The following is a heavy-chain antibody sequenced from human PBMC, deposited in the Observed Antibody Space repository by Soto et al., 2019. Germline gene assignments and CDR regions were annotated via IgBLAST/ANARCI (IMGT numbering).Heavy chain of an antibody. J-gene: IGHJ5*02. CDR3: ARPAFTGIAAPEGWFDP. CDR1: GGSISSSSYY. Sequence: SETLSLTCTVSGGSISSSSYYWGWIRQPPGKGLEWIGSIYYSGSTYYNPSLKSRVTISVDTSKNQFSLKLSSVTAADTAVYYCARPAFTGIAAPEGWFDPWGQGTLVTVSS. V-gene: IGHV4-39*01. D-gene: IGHD6-13*01. CDR2: IYYSGST.